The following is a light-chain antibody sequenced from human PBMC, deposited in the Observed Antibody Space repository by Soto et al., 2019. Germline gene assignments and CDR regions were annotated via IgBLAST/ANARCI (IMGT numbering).Light chain of an antibody. CDR2: DAA. CDR3: QHRGSWPRS. Sequence: DIVLTQSPATLSLSPGERATLSCTASQSVGTSLAWYKQQPGQAPRLLIHDAAYRASGIPERFSGSGSGTAFSLSICRLEHDDFAVYYCQHRGSWPRSFGRGTKVEI. J-gene: IGKJ1*01. V-gene: IGKV3-11*01. CDR1: QSVGTS.